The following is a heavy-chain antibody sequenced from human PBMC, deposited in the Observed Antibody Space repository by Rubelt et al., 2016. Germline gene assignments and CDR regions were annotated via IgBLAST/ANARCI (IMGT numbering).Heavy chain of an antibody. Sequence: GSGGALVQPGGSLRLSCVASGDTFSKYWMAWVRQAPGKGPEWVANINEDGSEKYYVDSVKGRFTISRDNAQNSLYLQMNSLRAEDTAVYFCAKSQTSSFYYYAMDVWGQGTTVTVSS. V-gene: IGHV3-7*05. D-gene: IGHD2-2*01. J-gene: IGHJ6*02. CDR3: AKSQTSSFYYYAMDV. CDR1: GDTFSKYW. CDR2: INEDGSEK.